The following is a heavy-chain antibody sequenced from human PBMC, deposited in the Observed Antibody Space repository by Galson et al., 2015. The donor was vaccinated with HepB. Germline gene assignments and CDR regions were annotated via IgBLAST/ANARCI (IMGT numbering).Heavy chain of an antibody. CDR3: ARGGSGYDWGSSGWAVDY. CDR2: IYYSGST. D-gene: IGHD5-12*01. Sequence: SETLSLTCTVSGGSISSYYWSWIRQPPGKGLEWIGYIYYSGSTNYNPSLKSRVTISVDTSKNQFSLKLSSVTAADTAVYYCARGGSGYDWGSSGWAVDYWGQGTLVTVSS. J-gene: IGHJ4*02. CDR1: GGSISSYY. V-gene: IGHV4-59*01.